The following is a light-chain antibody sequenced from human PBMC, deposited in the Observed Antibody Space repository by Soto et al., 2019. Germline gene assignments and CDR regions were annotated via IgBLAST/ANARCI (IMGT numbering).Light chain of an antibody. Sequence: DIVMTQSPDSLAVSLGERATINCKSSQRVLYSSNNKNYLAWYQQRPGQPPKLLIYWASTRESGVPDRFSGSGSGTDFTLTISSLQAEDVAIYYCHQYYSAPYTFGQGTKLEIK. CDR2: WAS. V-gene: IGKV4-1*01. CDR1: QRVLYSSNNKNY. CDR3: HQYYSAPYT. J-gene: IGKJ2*01.